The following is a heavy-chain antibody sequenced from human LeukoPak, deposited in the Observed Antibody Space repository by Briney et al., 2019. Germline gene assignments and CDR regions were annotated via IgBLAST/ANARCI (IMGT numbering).Heavy chain of an antibody. CDR3: ARRLQQQLGWFDP. D-gene: IGHD6-13*01. V-gene: IGHV3-53*04. J-gene: IGHJ5*02. CDR1: GFTVSNNY. CDR2: IYSGGTT. Sequence: PGGSLRLSCAASGFTVSNNYMSWVRQAPGKGLEWVSIIYSGGTTYYADSVKGRFNISRHNSKNTLYLQLNSLRPEDTAVYYCARRLQQQLGWFDPWGQGTLVTVSS.